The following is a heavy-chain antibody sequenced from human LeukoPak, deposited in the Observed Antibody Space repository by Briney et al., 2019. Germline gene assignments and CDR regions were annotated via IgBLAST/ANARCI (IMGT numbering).Heavy chain of an antibody. D-gene: IGHD1-26*01. V-gene: IGHV3-21*01. Sequence: GGSLRLSCAASGFTLRSYSMNWVRQAPGKGLEWVSYISTSSYYIYCADSVKGRFTISRDDANNPLFLQMNSLRAEDTAIYYCARDASGSSTGLIDSWGQGTLVTVSS. J-gene: IGHJ4*02. CDR1: GFTLRSYS. CDR2: ISTSSYYI. CDR3: ARDASGSSTGLIDS.